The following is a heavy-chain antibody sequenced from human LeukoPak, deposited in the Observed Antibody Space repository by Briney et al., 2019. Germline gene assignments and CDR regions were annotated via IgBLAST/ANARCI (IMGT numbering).Heavy chain of an antibody. V-gene: IGHV4-59*12. Sequence: SETLSLTCTVSGGSISSGYWSWIRQPPGKGLEWIGYISYSGSTNYNPSLKSRVTISVDRSKNQFSLKLSSVTAADTAVYYCATTRRDILTGYYQGWFDPWGQGTLVTVSS. CDR1: GGSISSGY. CDR2: ISYSGST. D-gene: IGHD3-9*01. J-gene: IGHJ5*02. CDR3: ATTRRDILTGYYQGWFDP.